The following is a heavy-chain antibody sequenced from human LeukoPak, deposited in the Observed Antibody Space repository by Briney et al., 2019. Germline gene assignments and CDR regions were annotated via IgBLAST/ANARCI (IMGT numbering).Heavy chain of an antibody. CDR3: ARTTTVTTSAFDI. Sequence: SETLSLTCAVYGGSLSGYYWSWIRQPPGKGLEWIGEINHSGSTNYNPSLKSRVTISVDTSKNQFSLKLSSVTAADTAVYYCARTTTVTTSAFDIWGQGTMVTVSS. D-gene: IGHD4-17*01. J-gene: IGHJ3*02. V-gene: IGHV4-34*01. CDR1: GGSLSGYY. CDR2: INHSGST.